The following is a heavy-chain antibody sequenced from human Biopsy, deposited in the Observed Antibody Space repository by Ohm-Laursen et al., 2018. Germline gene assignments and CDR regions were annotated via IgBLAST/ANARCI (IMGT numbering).Heavy chain of an antibody. D-gene: IGHD3-10*01. CDR3: AKGRSGGTGHGNWFDP. Sequence: SLRLSCAASGFTFSGYAMSWVRQGPEKGPEWVSVVTGSGRSAYYTDSVKGRLSISRDNSKNTLYLQMNSLRVEDTAVYYCAKGRSGGTGHGNWFDPWGQGTLVIVSS. V-gene: IGHV3-23*01. CDR1: GFTFSGYA. J-gene: IGHJ5*02. CDR2: VTGSGRSA.